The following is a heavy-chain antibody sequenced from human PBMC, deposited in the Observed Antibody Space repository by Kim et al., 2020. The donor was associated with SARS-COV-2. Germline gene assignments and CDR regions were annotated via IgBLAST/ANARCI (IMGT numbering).Heavy chain of an antibody. CDR1: GGSISSYY. CDR2: IYYSGST. J-gene: IGHJ5*02. D-gene: IGHD3-10*01. V-gene: IGHV4-59*01. Sequence: SETLSLTCTVSGGSISSYYWSWIRQPPGKGLEWIGYIYYSGSTNYKPSLKSRVTISVDTSKNQFSLQLSFVTAADTAVYYCASARIDYYGSGSPAVVDPWGQGTLVTVSS. CDR3: ASARIDYYGSGSPAVVDP.